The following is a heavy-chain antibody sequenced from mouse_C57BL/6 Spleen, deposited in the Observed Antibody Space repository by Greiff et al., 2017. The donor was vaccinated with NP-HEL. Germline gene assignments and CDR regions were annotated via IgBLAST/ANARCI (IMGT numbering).Heavy chain of an antibody. CDR3: ARELRRDYYAMDY. Sequence: VQLQQPGAELVRPGTSVKLSCKASGYTFTSYWMHWVKQRPGQGLEWIGVIDPSDSYTNYNQKFKGKATLTVDTSSSTAYMQLSSLTSEDSAVYYCARELRRDYYAMDYWGKGTSVTVSS. V-gene: IGHV1-59*01. D-gene: IGHD2-12*01. CDR2: IDPSDSYT. CDR1: GYTFTSYW. J-gene: IGHJ4*01.